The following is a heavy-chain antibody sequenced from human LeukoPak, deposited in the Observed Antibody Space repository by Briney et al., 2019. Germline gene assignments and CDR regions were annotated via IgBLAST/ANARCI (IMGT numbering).Heavy chain of an antibody. V-gene: IGHV4-39*01. CDR1: GGSISSSSYY. J-gene: IGHJ4*02. CDR2: IYYSGST. D-gene: IGHD6-13*01. Sequence: SETMSLTCTVSGGSISSSSYYWGWIRQPPGKGLEWIGSIYYSGSTYYNPSLKSRVAISVDTSKNQFSLKLSSVTAADTAVYYYASGYPGIAAAGTGYWAQGTLVTVSS. CDR3: ASGYPGIAAAGTGY.